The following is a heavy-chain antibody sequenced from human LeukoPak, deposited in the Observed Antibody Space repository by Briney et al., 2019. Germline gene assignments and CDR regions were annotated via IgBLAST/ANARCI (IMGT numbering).Heavy chain of an antibody. CDR3: AKDGDTTH. J-gene: IGHJ4*02. D-gene: IGHD1-26*01. Sequence: PGRSLRLSCAASGFTFDDYAMHWVRRVPGKGLEWVSGISWNSGSIAYADSVKGRFTISRDNAKNSLYLQMNSLRAEDTAFYYCAKDGDTTHWGQGTLVTVSS. V-gene: IGHV3-9*01. CDR2: ISWNSGSI. CDR1: GFTFDDYA.